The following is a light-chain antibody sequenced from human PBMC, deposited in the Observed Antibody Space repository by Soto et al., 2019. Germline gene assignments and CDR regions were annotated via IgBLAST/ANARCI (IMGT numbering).Light chain of an antibody. V-gene: IGLV2-8*01. J-gene: IGLJ2*01. CDR1: SSDVGAYNY. CDR3: ASYGGRDDMI. CDR2: DVS. Sequence: QSALTQPPSASGSPGQSVTISCTGTSSDVGAYNYVSWYQQYTGKAPKLMIYDVSKRPSGVPDRFSGSKSGNTASLTVSGLRADDEAVYYCASYGGRDDMIFGGGTKLTVL.